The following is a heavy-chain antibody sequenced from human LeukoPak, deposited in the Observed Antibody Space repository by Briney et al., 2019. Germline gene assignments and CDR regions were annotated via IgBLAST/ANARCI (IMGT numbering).Heavy chain of an antibody. CDR1: GGSISTSNYY. CDR3: AREYGSSWRNYYYYYMDV. D-gene: IGHD6-13*01. V-gene: IGHV4-39*07. J-gene: IGHJ6*03. Sequence: SETLSLTCTVSGGSISTSNYYWGWIRQPPGKGLEWIGNIFYSGSTYYSPSLRSRVTISLDTSKNQFSLKLSSVTAADTAVYYCAREYGSSWRNYYYYYMDVWGKGTTVTISS. CDR2: IFYSGST.